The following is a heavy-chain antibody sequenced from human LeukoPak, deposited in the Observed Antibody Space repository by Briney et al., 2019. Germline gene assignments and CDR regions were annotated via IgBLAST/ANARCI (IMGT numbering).Heavy chain of an antibody. Sequence: SETLSLTCTVSGGSISNYHWSWIRQPPGKGLEWIGEINHSGGANYNPSPKSRVTISADTSKSQFSLKLGSVTAADTAVYYCARVPLRFLEPFDYWGQGTLVTVSS. V-gene: IGHV4-34*01. CDR1: GGSISNYH. D-gene: IGHD3-3*01. CDR3: ARVPLRFLEPFDY. CDR2: INHSGGA. J-gene: IGHJ4*02.